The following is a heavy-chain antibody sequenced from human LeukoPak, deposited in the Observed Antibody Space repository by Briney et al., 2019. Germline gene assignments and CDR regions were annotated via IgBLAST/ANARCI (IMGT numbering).Heavy chain of an antibody. Sequence: PGGYLRLSCAASGFTFSSYAMHWVRQAPGKGLEWVAVISYDGSNKYYADSVKGRFTISRDNSKNTLYLQMNSLRAEDTAVYYCARDRSSIPFDYWGQGTLVTVSS. CDR2: ISYDGSNK. V-gene: IGHV3-30*04. CDR3: ARDRSSIPFDY. D-gene: IGHD2-2*02. J-gene: IGHJ4*02. CDR1: GFTFSSYA.